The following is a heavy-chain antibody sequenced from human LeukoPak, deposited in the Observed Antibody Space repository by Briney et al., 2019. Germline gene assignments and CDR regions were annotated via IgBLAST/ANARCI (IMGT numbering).Heavy chain of an antibody. J-gene: IGHJ4*02. CDR1: GFTFSSNA. Sequence: GGSLRLSCAASGFTFSSNAMSWGRQAPGKGLEWVSAISGSGGSTYYADSVKGRFTISRENSKNTLYLQMNSLRAEDTAVYYCAKPANPSYYDILTGYYSYFDYWGQGTLVTVSS. V-gene: IGHV3-23*01. D-gene: IGHD3-9*01. CDR3: AKPANPSYYDILTGYYSYFDY. CDR2: ISGSGGST.